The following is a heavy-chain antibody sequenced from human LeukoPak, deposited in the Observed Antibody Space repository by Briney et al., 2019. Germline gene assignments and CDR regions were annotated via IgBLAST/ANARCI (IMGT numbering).Heavy chain of an antibody. V-gene: IGHV3-21*03. CDR1: GFTFSSYS. CDR3: ARVLGMNFDY. CDR2: ISSSDNYV. Sequence: PGGSLRLSCAASGFTFSSYSMKWVRQAPGKGVEWVSYISSSDNYVYYADSVKGRFTISRDNAKNSLYLQMNSLRAEDTAVYYCARVLGMNFDYWGQGTLVTVSS. D-gene: IGHD7-27*01. J-gene: IGHJ4*02.